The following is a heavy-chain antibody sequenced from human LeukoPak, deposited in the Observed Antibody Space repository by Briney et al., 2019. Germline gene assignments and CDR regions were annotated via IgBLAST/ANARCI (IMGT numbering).Heavy chain of an antibody. CDR3: ARGYPDYYEYGMDV. Sequence: PSQTLSLTCTVSGGSISSGDYYWSWIRQPPGKGLEWIGYIYYSGSTNYDPSLKSRVSISVDTSKNQFSPKLSSVTAADTAVYYCARGYPDYYEYGMDVWGQGTTVTVSS. CDR1: GGSISSGDYY. CDR2: IYYSGST. V-gene: IGHV4-30-4*01. J-gene: IGHJ6*02. D-gene: IGHD3-22*01.